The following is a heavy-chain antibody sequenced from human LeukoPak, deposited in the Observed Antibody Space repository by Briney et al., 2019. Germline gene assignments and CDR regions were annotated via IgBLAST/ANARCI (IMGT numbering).Heavy chain of an antibody. CDR2: IYPGDPQT. J-gene: IGHJ5*02. CDR3: ARGCSGVSCPNWIDP. V-gene: IGHV5-51*01. CDR1: GYSFSSYW. Sequence: GESLKISCKGSGYSFSSYWIGWVRQMPGKGLEWMGIIYPGDPQTTYSPRFQGQVTISADKSISTAYLQWSSLKASDTAMYFCARGCSGVSCPNWIDPWGQGTLVTVSS. D-gene: IGHD2-15*01.